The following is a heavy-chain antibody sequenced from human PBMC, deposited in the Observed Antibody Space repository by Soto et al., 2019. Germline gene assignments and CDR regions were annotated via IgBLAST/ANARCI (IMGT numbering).Heavy chain of an antibody. CDR3: ARSEATVLDN. CDR2: AHHSGRT. D-gene: IGHD4-17*01. J-gene: IGHJ4*02. Sequence: QVQLQESGPGLVKPSGTLSLTCTVSGGSMSSSNWWNWVRQPPGKGLVWIGEAHHSGRTNYNPSLKSRVTIPVDKSKNHSSLKLSSVTAADTAVYYCARSEATVLDNWGQGTLVTVSS. CDR1: GGSMSSSNW. V-gene: IGHV4-4*02.